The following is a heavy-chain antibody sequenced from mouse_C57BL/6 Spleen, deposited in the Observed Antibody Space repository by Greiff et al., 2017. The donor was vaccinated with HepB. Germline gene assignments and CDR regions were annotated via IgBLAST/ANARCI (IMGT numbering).Heavy chain of an antibody. CDR2: ISSGGSYT. D-gene: IGHD3-2*02. CDR1: GFTFSSYG. J-gene: IGHJ4*01. V-gene: IGHV5-6*01. Sequence: EVMLVESGGDLVKPGGSLKLSCAASGFTFSSYGMSWVRQTPDKRLEWVATISSGGSYTYYPDSVKGRFTISRDNAKNTLYLQMSSLKSEDTAMYYCARGEDSSGRGAMDYWGQGTSVTVAS. CDR3: ARGEDSSGRGAMDY.